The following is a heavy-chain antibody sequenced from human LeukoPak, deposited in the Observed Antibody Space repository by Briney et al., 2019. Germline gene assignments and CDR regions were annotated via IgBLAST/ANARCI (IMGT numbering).Heavy chain of an antibody. V-gene: IGHV4-39*07. CDR1: GGSISSSSYY. Sequence: SETQSLTCTVSGGSISSSSYYWGWIRQPPGKGLEWVGSVHYSGITYYNPSLESRVTISVDTSKNQFFLRLSSVPAADTAVYYCASLPSGNYFDLWGQGTLVTVSS. CDR2: VHYSGIT. J-gene: IGHJ4*02. CDR3: ASLPSGNYFDL. D-gene: IGHD6-6*01.